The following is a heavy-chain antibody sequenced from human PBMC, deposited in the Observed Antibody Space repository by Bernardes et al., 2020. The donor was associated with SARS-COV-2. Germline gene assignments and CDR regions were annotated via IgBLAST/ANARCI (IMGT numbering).Heavy chain of an antibody. V-gene: IGHV3-20*04. J-gene: IGHJ6*03. CDR3: STAGLPNYYDYMDV. CDR2: VYWNGGST. CDR1: GITFDDYG. Sequence: GGSLRPSCAASGITFDDYGMNWVRQVPGKALEWVSGVYWNGGSTNYADYLNGRFTISRDNANNSLFLQMHSLTAEDTALYYGSTAGLPNYYDYMDVRGKGTTVAISS.